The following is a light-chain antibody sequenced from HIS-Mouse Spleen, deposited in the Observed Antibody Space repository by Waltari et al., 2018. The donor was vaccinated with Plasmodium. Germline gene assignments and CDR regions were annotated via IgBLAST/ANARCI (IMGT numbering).Light chain of an antibody. CDR2: GAS. CDR3: QQYNNWSFT. CDR1: QSVSSN. V-gene: IGKV3-15*01. Sequence: EIVMTQSPATLSVSPGERATPSCRASQSVSSNLAWSQQKPGQAPRLLIYGASTRATGIPARFSGSGSGTEFTLTISSLQSEDFAVYYCQQYNNWSFTFGPGTKVDIK. J-gene: IGKJ3*01.